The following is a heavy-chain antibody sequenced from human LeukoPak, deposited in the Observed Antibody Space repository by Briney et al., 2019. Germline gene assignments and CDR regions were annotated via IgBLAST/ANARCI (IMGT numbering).Heavy chain of an antibody. CDR3: AMRLIAPTFDY. CDR1: GFTFSSYA. V-gene: IGHV3-23*01. Sequence: GGSLRLSCAASGFTFSSYAMSWVRQAPGKGLEWVPAISGSGGSTYYADSVKGRFTISRDNSKNTLYLQMNSLRAEDTAVYYCAMRLIAPTFDYWGQGTLVTVSS. CDR2: ISGSGGST. D-gene: IGHD2-21*01. J-gene: IGHJ4*02.